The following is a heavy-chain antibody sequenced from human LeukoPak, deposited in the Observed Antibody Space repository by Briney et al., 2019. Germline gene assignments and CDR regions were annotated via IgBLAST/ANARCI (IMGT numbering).Heavy chain of an antibody. CDR2: ISYDGSNK. J-gene: IGHJ4*02. Sequence: GGSLRLSCAASGFTFSSYAMHWVRQAPGKGLEWVAVISYDGSNKYYADSVKGRFTISRDNSKNTLSLQMNSLRAEDTAVYYCAKCYCSTISCQFYFEHWGQGTLVTVSS. CDR1: GFTFSSYA. CDR3: AKCYCSTISCQFYFEH. V-gene: IGHV3-30-3*02. D-gene: IGHD2-2*01.